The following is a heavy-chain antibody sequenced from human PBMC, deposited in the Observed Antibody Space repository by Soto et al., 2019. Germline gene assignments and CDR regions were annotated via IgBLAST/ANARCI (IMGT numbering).Heavy chain of an antibody. CDR3: VRRNSGYDYGLDL. V-gene: IGHV5-51*03. Sequence: EVQLVQSGAEVKKSGESLKISCKGSGYNFAGFWLAWVRRMPGQGLEYMGIIYPGDSDTRYSPSFQGQVTISADKSISTAYLEWSRLKASDSGIYVCVRRNSGYDYGLDLWGQGTQVSVSS. D-gene: IGHD5-12*01. CDR1: GYNFAGFW. J-gene: IGHJ4*02. CDR2: IYPGDSDT.